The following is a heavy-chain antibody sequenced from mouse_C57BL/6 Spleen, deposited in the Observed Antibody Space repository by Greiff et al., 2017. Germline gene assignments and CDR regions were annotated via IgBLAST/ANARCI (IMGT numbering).Heavy chain of an antibody. J-gene: IGHJ4*01. Sequence: EVQGVESGEGLVKPGGSLKLSCAASGFTFRSYAMSWVRQTPEKRLEWVAYISSGGNYIYYADTVKGRFTISRANARNTLYLQMSRLKSEYTAMYWYTSEYYCSSYEYAMDYWGQGTSVTVSS. D-gene: IGHD1-1*01. CDR3: TSEYYCSSYEYAMDY. V-gene: IGHV5-9-1*02. CDR2: ISSGGNYI. CDR1: GFTFRSYA.